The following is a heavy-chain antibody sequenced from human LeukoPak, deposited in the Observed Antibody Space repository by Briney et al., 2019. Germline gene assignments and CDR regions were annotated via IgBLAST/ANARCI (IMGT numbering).Heavy chain of an antibody. CDR2: INPNSGGT. D-gene: IGHD3-10*01. V-gene: IGHV1-2*02. CDR1: GYTFTGYY. CDR3: ASERITMVRGVIYYFDY. Sequence: ASVKVPCKASGYTFTGYYMHWVRQAPGQGLEWMGWINPNSGGTNYAQKFQGRVTMTRDTSISTAYMELSRLRSDDTAVYYCASERITMVRGVIYYFDYWGQGTLVTVSS. J-gene: IGHJ4*02.